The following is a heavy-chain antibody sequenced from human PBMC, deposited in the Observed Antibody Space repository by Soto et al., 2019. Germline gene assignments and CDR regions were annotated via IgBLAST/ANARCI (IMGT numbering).Heavy chain of an antibody. CDR2: IYASDST. CDR1: GFTVSSHY. D-gene: IGHD4-17*01. Sequence: GWYLRLSCAASGFTVSSHYMTWVRQTPGKGLEWVSIIYASDSTFYADSVKGRFTTSRDNSKNTVYLHLNSLRAEDTAMYYCSIPVTRLIAIDPWCQGILVTVS. J-gene: IGHJ3*01. CDR3: SIPVTRLIAIDP. V-gene: IGHV3-53*01.